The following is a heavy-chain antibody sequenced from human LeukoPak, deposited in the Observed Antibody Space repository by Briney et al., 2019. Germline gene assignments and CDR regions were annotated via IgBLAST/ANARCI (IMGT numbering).Heavy chain of an antibody. CDR1: GGTISRNTGD. J-gene: IGHJ6*03. Sequence: KPSETLSITGTVTGGTISRNTGDWEWIRQPPGKGLEWIGNIYYSGSTYHHPSLKSRVAMSVDTSKSQFSLKLSSVTAADTAVYYCARLTDYFYDMDVWGKGIAVTVSS. CDR3: ARLTDYFYDMDV. CDR2: IYYSGST. V-gene: IGHV4-39*01.